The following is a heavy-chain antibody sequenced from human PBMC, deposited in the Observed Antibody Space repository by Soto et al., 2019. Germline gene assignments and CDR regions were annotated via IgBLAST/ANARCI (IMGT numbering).Heavy chain of an antibody. V-gene: IGHV3-23*01. J-gene: IGHJ4*02. Sequence: GGSLRLSCAASGFTFSSYAMSWVRKAPGKGLEWVSAIGGSGGSTYYADSVKGRFTISRDNSKNTLYRQMNSQKAEDTALYYCANKAQGGVTSVYWGKGTLVTVSS. D-gene: IGHD4-4*01. CDR3: ANKAQGGVTSVY. CDR1: GFTFSSYA. CDR2: IGGSGGST.